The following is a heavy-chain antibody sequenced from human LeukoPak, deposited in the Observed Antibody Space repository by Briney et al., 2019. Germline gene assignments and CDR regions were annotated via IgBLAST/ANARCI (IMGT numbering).Heavy chain of an antibody. Sequence: SETLSLTCTVSGGSISSSSHYWGWIRQPPGKGLEWIGSIFSTGSTYYNPSLKSRVTISIHTSKNQFSLKVDSVTAADTAVYYCARADYSSTWSHDYYYMDVWGKGTTVTVSS. V-gene: IGHV4-39*07. CDR3: ARADYSSTWSHDYYYMDV. D-gene: IGHD6-13*01. CDR1: GGSISSSSHY. CDR2: IFSTGST. J-gene: IGHJ6*03.